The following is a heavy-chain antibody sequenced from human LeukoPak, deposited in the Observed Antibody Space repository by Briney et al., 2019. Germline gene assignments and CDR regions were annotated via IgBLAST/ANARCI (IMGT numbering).Heavy chain of an antibody. Sequence: SETLSLTCTVSGGSISSSSYFWGWIRQPPGKGLEWIGSIFYSGSTYYNPSLNSRVTISIDTSKNQFSLRQSSVTAADTAVYYCARQMNTVTADYWGQGTLVTVSS. CDR2: IFYSGST. CDR3: ARQMNTVTADY. D-gene: IGHD4-17*01. J-gene: IGHJ4*02. V-gene: IGHV4-39*01. CDR1: GGSISSSSYF.